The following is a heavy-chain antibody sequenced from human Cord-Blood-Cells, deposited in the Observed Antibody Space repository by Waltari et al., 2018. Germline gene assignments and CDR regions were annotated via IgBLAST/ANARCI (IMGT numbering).Heavy chain of an antibody. J-gene: IGHJ4*02. V-gene: IGHV3-73*02. CDR1: GLTFSGLA. CDR3: TRHQAE. CDR2: IRSKANSYAT. Sequence: EVQLVESGGGLVQPGGSLKLSCAASGLTFSGLAMHGVRQASGKGLGWVGLIRSKANSYATAYAASVKGRFTISRDDSKNTAYLQMNSLKTEDTAVYYCTRHQAEWGQGTLVTVSS.